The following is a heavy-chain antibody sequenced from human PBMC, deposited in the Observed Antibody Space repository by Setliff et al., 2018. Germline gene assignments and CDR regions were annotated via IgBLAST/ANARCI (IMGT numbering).Heavy chain of an antibody. J-gene: IGHJ6*03. V-gene: IGHV4-59*02. Sequence: PSETLSLTCAVSGGSVTSHYWSWIRQPPGKGLEWIGFIFYSGDTNSNPSLKSRAAISVDSSKNQFSLKLRSVTAADTAVYYCARDRSTVIRGVTSFFYYYMDVWGGGTTVTVSS. CDR2: IFYSGDT. CDR1: GGSVTSHY. D-gene: IGHD3-10*01. CDR3: ARDRSTVIRGVTSFFYYYMDV.